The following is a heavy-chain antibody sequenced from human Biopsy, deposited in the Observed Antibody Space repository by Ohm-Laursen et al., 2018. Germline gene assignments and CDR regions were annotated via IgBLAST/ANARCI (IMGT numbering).Heavy chain of an antibody. D-gene: IGHD6-25*01. Sequence: SLRLSCAASGFSFSDYYMSWVRQVPGKGLEWLAYINTSGRTIYYSDSVRGRFTISRDNAENSLFLQMDSLRAEDTGVYYCARAAALSKSDYWDQGILVTVSS. CDR1: GFSFSDYY. J-gene: IGHJ4*02. CDR3: ARAAALSKSDY. CDR2: INTSGRTI. V-gene: IGHV3-11*01.